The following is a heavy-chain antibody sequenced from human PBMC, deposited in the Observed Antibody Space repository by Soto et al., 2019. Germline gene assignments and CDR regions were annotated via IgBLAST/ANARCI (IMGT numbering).Heavy chain of an antibody. CDR2: RYTSGDI. J-gene: IGHJ6*02. CDR1: GGSISSISGLS. V-gene: IGHV4-4*07. Sequence: PSETLSLTCSVSGGSISSISGLSWTWIRQPAGKGLEWIGHRYTSGDINYNLSLKSRVTMSLDISKNQFSLKLSPVTAADTGVYYCARSRGYCSSTSCKYVMDVWGQGTEVTVSS. CDR3: ARSRGYCSSTSCKYVMDV. D-gene: IGHD2-2*01.